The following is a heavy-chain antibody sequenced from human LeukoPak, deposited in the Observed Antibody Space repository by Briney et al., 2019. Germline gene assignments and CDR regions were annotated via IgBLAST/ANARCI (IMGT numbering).Heavy chain of an antibody. CDR2: INTNTGNP. V-gene: IGHV7-4-1*02. D-gene: IGHD6-13*01. J-gene: IGHJ4*02. Sequence: ASVKVSCKASGYTFTSYAMNWVRQAPGQGLEWMGWINTNTGNPTYAQGFTGRFVFSLDTSVSTAYLQISSLKAEDTAVYYCARGRLQYSSSWYGSHSFDYWGQGTLVTVSS. CDR1: GYTFTSYA. CDR3: ARGRLQYSSSWYGSHSFDY.